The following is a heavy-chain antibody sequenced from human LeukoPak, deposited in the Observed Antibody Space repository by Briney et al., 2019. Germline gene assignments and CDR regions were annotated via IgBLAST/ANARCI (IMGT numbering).Heavy chain of an antibody. CDR3: ARDLYDSSGYFVRGFDY. CDR1: GGSISSGGYY. J-gene: IGHJ4*02. V-gene: IGHV4-31*03. Sequence: SETLSLTCTVSGGSISSGGYYWSWIRQHPGKGLEWIGYIYYSGSTCYNPSLKSRVTISVDTSKNQFSLKLSSVTAADTAVYYCARDLYDSSGYFVRGFDYWGQGTLVTVSS. CDR2: IYYSGST. D-gene: IGHD3-22*01.